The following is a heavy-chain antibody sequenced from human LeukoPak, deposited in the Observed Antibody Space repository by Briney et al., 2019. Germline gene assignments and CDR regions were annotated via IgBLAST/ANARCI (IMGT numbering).Heavy chain of an antibody. CDR3: ARVAGACSSSSCSYYLDY. D-gene: IGHD2-2*01. Sequence: SETLSLTCTVSGGSISSGDYYWNWIRQPPGKGLQWIGYIYNSGSARYNPSLKSRVSMSVDTSKNQFSLKLTSVTAADTAVYYCARVAGACSSSSCSYYLDYWGPGIQVTVSS. CDR1: GGSISSGDYY. J-gene: IGHJ4*01. CDR2: IYNSGSA. V-gene: IGHV4-30-4*01.